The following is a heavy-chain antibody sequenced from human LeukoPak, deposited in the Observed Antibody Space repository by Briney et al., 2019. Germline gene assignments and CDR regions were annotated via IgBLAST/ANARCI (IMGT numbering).Heavy chain of an antibody. V-gene: IGHV3-30*03. CDR1: GFTFSSYG. Sequence: GGSLRLSCAASGFTFSSYGMHWVRQAPGKGLEWVAVISYDGNKKYYADSVKGRFTISRDNSKNTLYLQINSLRAEDTAVYYCARDLSPVVRASPMGYWGQGTLVTVSS. J-gene: IGHJ4*02. CDR2: ISYDGNKK. D-gene: IGHD3-10*01. CDR3: ARDLSPVVRASPMGY.